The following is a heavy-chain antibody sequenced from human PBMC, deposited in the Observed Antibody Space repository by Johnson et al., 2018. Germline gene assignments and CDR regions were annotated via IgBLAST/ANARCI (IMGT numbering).Heavy chain of an antibody. CDR2: ISWNSGSI. J-gene: IGHJ3*02. CDR1: GFTFDAYA. Sequence: VQLVESGGGLVQPGRSLRLSCAASGFTFDAYAMHWVRQIPGKGLEWVSGISWNSGSIGYADSVKGRFTISRDNAKNSLYRQMNSLRAEDTALYYLAKVTACYYDSRWAFEIWGQGTMVSVAS. D-gene: IGHD3-22*01. V-gene: IGHV3-9*01. CDR3: AKVTACYYDSRWAFEI.